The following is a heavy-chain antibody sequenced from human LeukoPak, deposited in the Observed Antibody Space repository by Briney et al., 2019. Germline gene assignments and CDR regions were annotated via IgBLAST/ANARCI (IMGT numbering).Heavy chain of an antibody. Sequence: GGSLRLSCAASGITFSNYGMHWVRQAPGKGLEWVAVIWYDGSNKYYADSVKGRFTISRDNSKNTLYLQMNSLRAEDTAVYYCARDRGGRYYYYYGMDVWGQGTTVTVSS. CDR3: ARDRGGRYYYYYGMDV. CDR2: IWYDGSNK. J-gene: IGHJ6*02. D-gene: IGHD6-25*01. V-gene: IGHV3-33*01. CDR1: GITFSNYG.